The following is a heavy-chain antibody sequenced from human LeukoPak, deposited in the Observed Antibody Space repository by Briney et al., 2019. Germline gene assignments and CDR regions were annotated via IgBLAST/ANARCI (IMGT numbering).Heavy chain of an antibody. V-gene: IGHV4-61*01. CDR3: ARAGGYIPYFDY. CDR1: GGSISSGSYY. D-gene: IGHD5-18*01. CDR2: IYYSGST. Sequence: SETLSLTCTVSGGSISSGSYYWSWIRQPPGKGLEWIGYIYYSGSTNYNPSLKSRVTISVDTSKNQFSLKLSSVTAADTAVYYCARAGGYIPYFDYWGQGTLVTVSS. J-gene: IGHJ4*02.